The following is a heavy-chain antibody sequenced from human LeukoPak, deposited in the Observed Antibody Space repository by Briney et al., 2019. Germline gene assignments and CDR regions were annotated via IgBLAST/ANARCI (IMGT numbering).Heavy chain of an antibody. CDR3: ASAGYSSSWYP. Sequence: GGSLRLSCAASGFTFSSYAMSWVRQAPGKGLEWVSSISSSSSYIYYADSVKGRFTISRDNAKNSLYLQMNSLRAEDTAVYYCASAGYSSSWYPWGQGTLVTVSS. V-gene: IGHV3-21*01. J-gene: IGHJ5*02. CDR1: GFTFSSYA. D-gene: IGHD6-13*01. CDR2: ISSSSSYI.